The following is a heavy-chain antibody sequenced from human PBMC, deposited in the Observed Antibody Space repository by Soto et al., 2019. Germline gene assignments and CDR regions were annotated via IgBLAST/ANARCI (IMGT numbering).Heavy chain of an antibody. D-gene: IGHD3-3*01. CDR1: GGSMSSYY. CDR3: ARARSITIFGVVIIPDLSWFDP. Sequence: LSLTCTVSGGSMSSYYWSWIRQPPGKGLEWIANVYYSGSTNYNPSLKSRVTISVDTSKNQFSLKLSSVTAADTAVYYCARARSITIFGVVIIPDLSWFDPWGQGTLVTVSS. CDR2: VYYSGST. V-gene: IGHV4-59*01. J-gene: IGHJ5*02.